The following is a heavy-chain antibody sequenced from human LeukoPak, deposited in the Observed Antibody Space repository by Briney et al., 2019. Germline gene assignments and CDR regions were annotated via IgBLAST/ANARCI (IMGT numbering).Heavy chain of an antibody. CDR1: GGSISSSSYY. CDR2: FYYSGST. D-gene: IGHD1-26*01. J-gene: IGHJ1*01. CDR3: ASGGSYTHGYFQH. Sequence: SETLSLTCTVSGGSISSSSYYWGWIRQPPGKGLEWIGSFYYSGSTYYNPSLRSRVTISVDTSKNQFSLKLSSVTAADTAVYYCASGGSYTHGYFQHWGQGTLVTVSS. V-gene: IGHV4-39*07.